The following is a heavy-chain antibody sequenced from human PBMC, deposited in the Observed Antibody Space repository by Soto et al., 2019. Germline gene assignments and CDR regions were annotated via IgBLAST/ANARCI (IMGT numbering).Heavy chain of an antibody. CDR3: ARERPIVVVVAATPNYYYYMDV. V-gene: IGHV1-46*01. CDR1: GYTFTSYY. Sequence: ASVKVSCKASGYTFTSYYMHWVRQAPGQGLEWMGIINPSGGSTSYAQKFQGRVTMTRDTSTSTVYMELSSLRSEDTAVYYCARERPIVVVVAATPNYYYYMDVWGKGTTVTVSS. D-gene: IGHD2-15*01. CDR2: INPSGGST. J-gene: IGHJ6*03.